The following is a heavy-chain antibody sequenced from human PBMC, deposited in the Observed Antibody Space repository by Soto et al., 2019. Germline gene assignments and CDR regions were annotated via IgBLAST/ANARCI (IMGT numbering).Heavy chain of an antibody. D-gene: IGHD2-2*01. CDR2: IYHSGST. CDR3: ATGRSSSTSRGTYYFDY. Sequence: SETLSLTCAVSSGSISSSNWWSWVRQPPGKGLEWIGEIYHSGSTNYNPSLKSRVTISVDKSKNQFSLKLSSVTAADTAVYYCATGRSSSTSRGTYYFDYWGQGTLVTVSS. J-gene: IGHJ4*02. CDR1: SGSISSSNW. V-gene: IGHV4-4*02.